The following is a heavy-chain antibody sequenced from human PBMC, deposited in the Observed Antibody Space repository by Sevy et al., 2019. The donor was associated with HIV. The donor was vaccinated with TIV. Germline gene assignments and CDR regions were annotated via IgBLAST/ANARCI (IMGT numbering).Heavy chain of an antibody. V-gene: IGHV4-30-4*01. CDR2: IAYTGTT. D-gene: IGHD6-13*01. Sequence: SETLSLTCTVSGGSISSGHYFWSWIRRPPGKGLEWIGDIAYTGTTYYNASLKSRVIIAFDTSENQITLKLTSLTAADTAVYYCARALYSSNYLEVWGQGTTVTVSS. J-gene: IGHJ6*02. CDR3: ARALYSSNYLEV. CDR1: GGSISSGHYF.